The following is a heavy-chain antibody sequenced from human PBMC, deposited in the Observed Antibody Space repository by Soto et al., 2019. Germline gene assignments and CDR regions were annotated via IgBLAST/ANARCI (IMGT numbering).Heavy chain of an antibody. V-gene: IGHV4-30-4*01. Sequence: QVQLQESGPGLVKPSQTLSLTCTVSGGSISNGDYYWSWIRQSPGRGLEWIGYIYYSGSTYYNPSLMSRLTRSVDTSTDQSPLKLPSVPAPDPAVYYRPRVAAGHYSPTWFDPLGQGTLVTVSS. CDR1: GGSISNGDYY. CDR3: PRVAAGHYSPTWFDP. CDR2: IYYSGST. D-gene: IGHD3-9*01. J-gene: IGHJ5*02.